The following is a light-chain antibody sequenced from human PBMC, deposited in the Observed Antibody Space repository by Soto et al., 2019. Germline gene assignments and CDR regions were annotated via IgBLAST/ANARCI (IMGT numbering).Light chain of an antibody. CDR3: QQYGYSQWT. CDR1: QTGSNSY. Sequence: IVLTQSPGTLSLSRGEIATLSWRAIQTGSNSYLAWYQQKSAQAPRLLIYGVSTRATGIPDRFSGSGSGTEFTLTISRLEPEDFAVYYCQQYGYSQWTFGQGTKVDIK. CDR2: GVS. J-gene: IGKJ1*01. V-gene: IGKV3-20*01.